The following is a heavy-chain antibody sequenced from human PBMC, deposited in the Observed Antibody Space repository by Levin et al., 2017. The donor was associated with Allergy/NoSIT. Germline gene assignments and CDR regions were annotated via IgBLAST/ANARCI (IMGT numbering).Heavy chain of an antibody. Sequence: GGSLRLSCAASGFTFSSYAMHWVRQAPGKGLEWVAVISYDGSNKYYADSVKGRFTISRDNSKNTLYLQMNSLRAEDTAVYYCARDLDSSSWYPTPEDDYYYYGMDVWGQGTTVTVSS. J-gene: IGHJ6*02. CDR1: GFTFSSYA. V-gene: IGHV3-30-3*01. CDR3: ARDLDSSSWYPTPEDDYYYYGMDV. D-gene: IGHD6-13*01. CDR2: ISYDGSNK.